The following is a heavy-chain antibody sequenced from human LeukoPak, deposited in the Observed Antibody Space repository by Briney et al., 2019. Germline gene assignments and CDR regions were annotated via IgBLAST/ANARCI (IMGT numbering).Heavy chain of an antibody. CDR2: IYRSGST. V-gene: IGHV4-39*01. D-gene: IGHD3-16*01. CDR3: ARGRRTLYKMTPGDAFDI. J-gene: IGHJ3*02. Sequence: PSETLSLTCTVSGDSISSSNYYWGWIRQPPGKGLEWIGSIYRSGSTYYNPSLKSRVTTSVDTSKNQFSLKLSSVTAADTAVYYCARGRRTLYKMTPGDAFDIWGQGTMVTVSS. CDR1: GDSISSSNYY.